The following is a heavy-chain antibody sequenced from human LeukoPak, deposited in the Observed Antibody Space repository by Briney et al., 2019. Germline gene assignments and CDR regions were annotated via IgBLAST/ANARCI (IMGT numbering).Heavy chain of an antibody. CDR2: INHSGST. Sequence: SETLSLTCAVYGGSFSGYYWSLIRQPPGKGLEWIGEINHSGSTNYNPSLKSRVTISADTSKNQFSLKLSSVTAADTAVYYCARGIGTWFDPWGQGTLVTVSS. CDR1: GGSFSGYY. V-gene: IGHV4-34*01. D-gene: IGHD1-26*01. CDR3: ARGIGTWFDP. J-gene: IGHJ5*02.